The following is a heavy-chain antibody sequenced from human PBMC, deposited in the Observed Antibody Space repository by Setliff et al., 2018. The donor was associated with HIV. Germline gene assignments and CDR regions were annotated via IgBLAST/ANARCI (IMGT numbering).Heavy chain of an antibody. V-gene: IGHV7-4-1*02. J-gene: IGHJ4*02. Sequence: ASVKVSCKASGYTLTTYGISWVRQAPGQGLEWMGWIDTETGNPMYAQGFTGRFVFSLDTSVSTAYLQINSLKTEDTAMYYCARVGSYWSTFDYWGQGALVTVSS. CDR2: IDTETGNP. CDR3: ARVGSYWSTFDY. CDR1: GYTLTTYG. D-gene: IGHD1-26*01.